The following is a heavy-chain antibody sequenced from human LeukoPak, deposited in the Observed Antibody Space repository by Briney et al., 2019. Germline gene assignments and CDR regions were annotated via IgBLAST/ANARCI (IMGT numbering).Heavy chain of an antibody. J-gene: IGHJ2*01. CDR1: GFTFDDYA. Sequence: GGSLRLSCAASGFTFDDYAMHWVRQVPGKGLEWVSLISWDGGSTYYADSVKGRFTISRDNAKNSLYLQINSLRAEDTAVYYCARTHYGDLGSDWNFDLWGRGTLVTVSS. CDR3: ARTHYGDLGSDWNFDL. V-gene: IGHV3-43D*03. D-gene: IGHD4-17*01. CDR2: ISWDGGST.